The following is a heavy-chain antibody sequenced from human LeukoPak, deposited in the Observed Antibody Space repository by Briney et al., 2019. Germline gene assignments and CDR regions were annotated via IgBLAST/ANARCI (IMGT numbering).Heavy chain of an antibody. V-gene: IGHV3-30*09. Sequence: GGSLRLSCAASGSTFSSYVMHWVRQAPGKGLEWVAVISYDGSNKYYADSVKGRFAISRDNSKNTLYLQMNSLRAEDTAVYYCARDIWRSSWPYWGQGTLVTVSS. CDR2: ISYDGSNK. CDR1: GSTFSSYV. CDR3: ARDIWRSSWPY. D-gene: IGHD6-13*01. J-gene: IGHJ4*02.